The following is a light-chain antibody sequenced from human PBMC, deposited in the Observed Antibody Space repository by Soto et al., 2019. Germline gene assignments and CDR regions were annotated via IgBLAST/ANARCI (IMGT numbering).Light chain of an antibody. J-gene: IGLJ2*01. CDR2: SNN. CDR3: AAWDDSLNGVL. Sequence: QSVLTQPPSVSGTPGQRVSISCSGSTSNIGINTVNWYQQLPGTAPKLLIYSNNQRPSGVPDRFSGSKSGASASLAISGLQSEDEADYYCAAWDDSLNGVLFGGGTKLTVL. V-gene: IGLV1-44*01. CDR1: TSNIGINT.